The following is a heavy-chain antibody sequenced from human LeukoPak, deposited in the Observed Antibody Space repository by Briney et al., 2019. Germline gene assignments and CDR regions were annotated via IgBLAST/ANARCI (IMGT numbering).Heavy chain of an antibody. CDR1: GYTFTGYH. Sequence: ASVKVSCKASGYTFTGYHMHWVRQAPGQGLEWMGRINPNSGDTNYAQKFQGRVTMTRDTSISTAYMELSSLRSEDTAVYYCARGIAARRPEFDPWGQGTLVTVSS. D-gene: IGHD6-6*01. V-gene: IGHV1-2*06. J-gene: IGHJ5*02. CDR2: INPNSGDT. CDR3: ARGIAARRPEFDP.